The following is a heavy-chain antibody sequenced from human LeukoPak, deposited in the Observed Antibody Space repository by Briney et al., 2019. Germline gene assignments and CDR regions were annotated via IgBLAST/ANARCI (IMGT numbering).Heavy chain of an antibody. J-gene: IGHJ3*02. CDR1: GYTFTGYY. Sequence: ASVKVSCKASGYTFTGYYMHWVRQAPGQGLEWMGWINPNSGGTNYAQKFQGRVTMTRDTSISTAYMELSRLRSDDTAVYYCARERGLTYYYDSSGYPGEAFDIWGQGTMVTVYS. CDR3: ARERGLTYYYDSSGYPGEAFDI. D-gene: IGHD3-22*01. CDR2: INPNSGGT. V-gene: IGHV1-2*02.